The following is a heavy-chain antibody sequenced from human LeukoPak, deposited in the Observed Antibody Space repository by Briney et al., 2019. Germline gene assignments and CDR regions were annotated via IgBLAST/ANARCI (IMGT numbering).Heavy chain of an antibody. Sequence: ASVKVSCKASGYTFTSYGISWVRQAPGQGLEWMGWINAYNGNTNYAQKLQGRVTMTTDTSTSTAYMELRSLRSDDTDVYYCARDQSGDVVVPAAIGYYYFDYWGQGTLVTVSS. D-gene: IGHD2-2*01. V-gene: IGHV1-18*01. CDR3: ARDQSGDVVVPAAIGYYYFDY. CDR2: INAYNGNT. J-gene: IGHJ4*02. CDR1: GYTFTSYG.